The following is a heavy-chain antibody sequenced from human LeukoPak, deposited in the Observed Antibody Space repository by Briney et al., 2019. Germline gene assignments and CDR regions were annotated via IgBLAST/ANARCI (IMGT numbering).Heavy chain of an antibody. V-gene: IGHV3-9*01. J-gene: IGHJ4*02. Sequence: SLRLSCAASGFTFDDYAMHWVRQAPGKGLEWVSGISWNSGTIGHADSVKGRSTISRDNAKNSLYLQMNSLRADDTALYYCARGLEKGYSYGIDYWGQGTLVTVSS. CDR3: ARGLEKGYSYGIDY. D-gene: IGHD5-18*01. CDR1: GFTFDDYA. CDR2: ISWNSGTI.